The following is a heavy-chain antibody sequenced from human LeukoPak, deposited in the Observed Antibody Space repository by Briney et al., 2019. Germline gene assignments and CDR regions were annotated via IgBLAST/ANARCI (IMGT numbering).Heavy chain of an antibody. J-gene: IGHJ4*02. D-gene: IGHD2-21*02. Sequence: GGSLRLSCAASGFTFSSYGMHWVRQAPGKGLEWVAVISYDGSNEYYADSVKGRFTISRDNSKNTLYLQMNSLRAEDTAVYYCAKELLRHVRLTAGGHWGQGTLVTVSS. CDR1: GFTFSSYG. V-gene: IGHV3-30*18. CDR3: AKELLRHVRLTAGGH. CDR2: ISYDGSNE.